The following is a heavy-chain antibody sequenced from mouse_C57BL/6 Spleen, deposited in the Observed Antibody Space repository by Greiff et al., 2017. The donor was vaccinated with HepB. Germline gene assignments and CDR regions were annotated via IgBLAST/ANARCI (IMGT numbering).Heavy chain of an antibody. V-gene: IGHV1-61*01. CDR3: ARPSTYYYGSSYCFDY. CDR1: GYTFTSYW. J-gene: IGHJ2*01. CDR2: IYPSDSET. Sequence: QVQLQQPGAELVRPGSSVKLSCKASGYTFTSYWMDWVKQRPGQGLEWIGNIYPSDSETHYNQKFKDKATLTVDKSSSTAYMQLSSLTSEDSAVYYCARPSTYYYGSSYCFDYWGQGTTLTVSS. D-gene: IGHD1-1*01.